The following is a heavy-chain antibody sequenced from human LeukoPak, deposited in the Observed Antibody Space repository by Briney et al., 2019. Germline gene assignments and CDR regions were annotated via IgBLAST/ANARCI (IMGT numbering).Heavy chain of an antibody. J-gene: IGHJ2*01. D-gene: IGHD1-26*01. CDR1: GGSLSSYY. CDR2: IYYSGST. Sequence: SETLSLTCTVSGGSLSSYYWSWIRQPPGKGLEWIGYIYYSGSTNYNPSLKSRVTISVDTSKNQFSLKLSSVTAADTAVYYCARGRQWGSSWYFDLWGRGTLVTVSS. CDR3: ARGRQWGSSWYFDL. V-gene: IGHV4-59*12.